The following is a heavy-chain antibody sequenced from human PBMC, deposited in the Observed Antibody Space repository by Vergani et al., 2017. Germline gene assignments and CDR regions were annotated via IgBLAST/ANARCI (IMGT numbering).Heavy chain of an antibody. V-gene: IGHV4-38-2*02. J-gene: IGHJ6*03. D-gene: IGHD6-6*01. CDR3: ASLPSRGYYYYYMDV. Sequence: QVQLQESGPGLVKPSETLSLTCTVSGYSISSGYYWGWIRQPPGKGLEWIGSIYHSGSTYYNPSLKSRVTISVDTSKNQFSLKLSSVTAADTAVYYCASLPSRGYYYYYMDVWGKGTTVTVSS. CDR1: GYSISSGYY. CDR2: IYHSGST.